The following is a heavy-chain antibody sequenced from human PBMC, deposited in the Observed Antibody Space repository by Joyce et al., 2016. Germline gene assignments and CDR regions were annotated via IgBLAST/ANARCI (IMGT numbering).Heavy chain of an antibody. D-gene: IGHD4-17*01. CDR1: GGTFSSYS. J-gene: IGHJ6*02. CDR3: ARDRGTVTTRVDGMDV. CDR2: LIPILAIA. Sequence: QVQLVQSGAEVKKPGSSVMVSCKASGGTFSSYSISWVRQAPGQGLEWMGRLIPILAIAKYAQNLQGRVTIMADKSTSTVYMELSSLRSEDTAVYYCARDRGTVTTRVDGMDVWGQGTTVTVSS. V-gene: IGHV1-69*08.